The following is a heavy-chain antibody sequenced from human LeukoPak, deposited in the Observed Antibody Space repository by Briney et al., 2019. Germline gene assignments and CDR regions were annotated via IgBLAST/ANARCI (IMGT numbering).Heavy chain of an antibody. CDR1: GYTFTIYY. Sequence: ASVKVSCKASGYTFTIYYMHWVRQAPGQGLEWMGIINPSGGSTSYAQKFQGRVTITRDTSTSTVYMELSSLRSEDTAVYYCARDLWIAAAGRSAYGSSGWHEVVSYWGQGTLVTVSS. V-gene: IGHV1-46*01. CDR3: ARDLWIAAAGRSAYGSSGWHEVVSY. J-gene: IGHJ4*02. D-gene: IGHD6-13*01. CDR2: INPSGGST.